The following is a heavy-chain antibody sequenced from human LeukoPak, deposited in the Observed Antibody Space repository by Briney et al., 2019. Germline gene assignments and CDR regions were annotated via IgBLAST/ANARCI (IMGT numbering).Heavy chain of an antibody. Sequence: SVKVSCKASGGTFSSYAISWVRQAPGQGLEWMGRIIPILGIANYAQKFQGRVTITADKSTSTAYMELSSLRSEDTAVYYCARLYYGDYSYYYYYGMDVWGLGTTVTVSS. D-gene: IGHD4-17*01. CDR1: GGTFSSYA. J-gene: IGHJ6*02. CDR3: ARLYYGDYSYYYYYGMDV. V-gene: IGHV1-69*04. CDR2: IIPILGIA.